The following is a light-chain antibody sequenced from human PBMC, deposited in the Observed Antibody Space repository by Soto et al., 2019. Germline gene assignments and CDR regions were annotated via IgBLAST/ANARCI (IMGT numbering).Light chain of an antibody. CDR1: TSDVGAYNY. V-gene: IGLV2-14*03. J-gene: IGLJ3*02. Sequence: QSVLTQPASVSGSPGQSSTISCTGTTSDVGAYNYVSWYQQHPGKAPKLMIYEVSNRPSGVSNRFSGSKSANTASLTISGLQAGDGADYYCSSYTSSSTWLFGGGTQLTVL. CDR2: EVS. CDR3: SSYTSSSTWL.